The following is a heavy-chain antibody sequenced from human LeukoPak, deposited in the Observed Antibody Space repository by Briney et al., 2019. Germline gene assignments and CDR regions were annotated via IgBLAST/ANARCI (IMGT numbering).Heavy chain of an antibody. CDR1: GGSISSSPYY. CDR3: VRGSTLRHYQY. Sequence: PWETLSLTCTVSGGSISSSPYYWGWIRRPPGKGLEWIGSIYYSGSTYYNPSLKSRVTVSVDTSKNQFSLKLSSVTAADTAVYYCVRGSTLRHYQYWGQGNLVTVSS. CDR2: IYYSGST. D-gene: IGHD3-16*01. J-gene: IGHJ4*02. V-gene: IGHV4-39*01.